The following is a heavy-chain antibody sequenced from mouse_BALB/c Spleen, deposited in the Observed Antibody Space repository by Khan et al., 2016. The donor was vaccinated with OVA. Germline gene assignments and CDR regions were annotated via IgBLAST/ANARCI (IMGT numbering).Heavy chain of an antibody. J-gene: IGHJ4*01. CDR3: SRSLYYGYSYAMDY. Sequence: VQLQQSGPGLVKPSQSLSLTCTVTGYSITGGYAWNWIRQFPGNKLEWMGYISFSGYTNYNPSLKSRISLTRDTSKYQFFLQLNSVNTEDTATYYCSRSLYYGYSYAMDYWGQGTSVTVSS. D-gene: IGHD2-2*01. CDR1: GYSITGGYA. V-gene: IGHV3-2*02. CDR2: ISFSGYT.